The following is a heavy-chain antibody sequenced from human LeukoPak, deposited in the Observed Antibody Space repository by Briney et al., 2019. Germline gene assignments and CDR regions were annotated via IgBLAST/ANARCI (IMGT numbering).Heavy chain of an antibody. Sequence: GGSLRLSCATSGFTFSSYDMHWVRQATGKGLEWVSAIGTAGDTYYPGSVKGRFTISGENAKNSLYLQMNSLRAEDTAVYYCAKEWAAIHFDYWGQGTLVTVSS. CDR3: AKEWAAIHFDY. J-gene: IGHJ4*02. D-gene: IGHD2-2*02. CDR1: GFTFSSYD. CDR2: IGTAGDT. V-gene: IGHV3-13*01.